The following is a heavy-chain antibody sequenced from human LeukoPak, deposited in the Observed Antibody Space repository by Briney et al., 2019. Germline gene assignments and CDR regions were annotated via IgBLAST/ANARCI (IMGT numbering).Heavy chain of an antibody. D-gene: IGHD3-10*01. J-gene: IGHJ4*02. Sequence: GGSLRLSCAASGFTFSSYWMSWVRQAPGKGLEWVANIKHDGSANYEEAFVKGRFTISSDNAKNSLHLQMNRLEADNTAVYYCARGRSGFITLFDYWGQGTLVTVSS. V-gene: IGHV3-7*03. CDR2: IKHDGSAN. CDR1: GFTFSSYW. CDR3: ARGRSGFITLFDY.